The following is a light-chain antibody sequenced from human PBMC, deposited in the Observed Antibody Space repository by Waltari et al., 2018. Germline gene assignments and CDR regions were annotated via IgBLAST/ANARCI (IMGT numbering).Light chain of an antibody. CDR1: SSDAGGYND. J-gene: IGLJ3*02. Sequence: QSALTQPASVSGSPGQSITISCTGSSSDAGGYNDVSWYQQHPGKAPKLMIYDVSNRPSGVSNRFSGSKSGNTASLTISGLQAEDEADYYCSSYTSSSTSVFGGGTKLTVL. CDR2: DVS. CDR3: SSYTSSSTSV. V-gene: IGLV2-14*01.